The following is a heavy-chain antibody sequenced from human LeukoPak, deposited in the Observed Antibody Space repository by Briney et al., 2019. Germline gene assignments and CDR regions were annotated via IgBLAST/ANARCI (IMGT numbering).Heavy chain of an antibody. V-gene: IGHV1-69*13. CDR1: GGTFSSYA. Sequence: GASVKVSCKASGGTFSSYAISWVRQAPGQGLEWMGGIIPIFGTANYAQKFQGRVTITADESTSTAYMELSSLRSEDTAVYYCARESPNTYYYDSSGYGVLDIWGQGTMVTVSS. J-gene: IGHJ3*02. D-gene: IGHD3-22*01. CDR3: ARESPNTYYYDSSGYGVLDI. CDR2: IIPIFGTA.